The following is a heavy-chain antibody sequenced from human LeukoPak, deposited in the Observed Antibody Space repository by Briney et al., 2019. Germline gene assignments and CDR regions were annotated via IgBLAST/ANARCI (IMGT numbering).Heavy chain of an antibody. J-gene: IGHJ4*02. D-gene: IGHD4-11*01. CDR1: GYTFTGYY. V-gene: IGHV1-2*02. Sequence: ASAKDSCKAPGYTFTGYYMHWVRQAPGQGLEWMGWINPNSGGTNYAQKLQGRVTMTRDTSISTAYMELSRLRSDDTAVYYCARATVTTTLGYWGQGTLVTVSS. CDR3: ARATVTTTLGY. CDR2: INPNSGGT.